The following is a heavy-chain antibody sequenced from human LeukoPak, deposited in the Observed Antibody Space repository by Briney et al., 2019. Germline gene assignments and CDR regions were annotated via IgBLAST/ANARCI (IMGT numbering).Heavy chain of an antibody. Sequence: GASVKVSCKASGYTFTSYAMNWVRQAPGQGLEGMGWINTNTGNPTYAQGFTGRFVFSLDTSVSTAYLQISSLKAEDTAVYYCARDDIAAAGTSGDYWGQGTLVTVSS. CDR3: ARDDIAAAGTSGDY. D-gene: IGHD6-13*01. V-gene: IGHV7-4-1*02. CDR1: GYTFTSYA. CDR2: INTNTGNP. J-gene: IGHJ4*02.